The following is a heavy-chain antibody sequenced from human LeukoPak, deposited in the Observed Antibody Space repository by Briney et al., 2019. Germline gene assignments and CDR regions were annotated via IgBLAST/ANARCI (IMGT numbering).Heavy chain of an antibody. V-gene: IGHV3-64*04. CDR2: ISTTGVST. CDR3: ASGVIVGATRGFDY. D-gene: IGHD1-26*01. CDR1: GFTFSNYG. Sequence: GGSLRLSCAASGFTFSNYGMHWVRQAPGKGLEYVSAISTTGVSTYHANSVKGRFTISRDNAKNSLYLQMNSLRAEDTAVYYCASGVIVGATRGFDYWGQGTLVTVSS. J-gene: IGHJ4*02.